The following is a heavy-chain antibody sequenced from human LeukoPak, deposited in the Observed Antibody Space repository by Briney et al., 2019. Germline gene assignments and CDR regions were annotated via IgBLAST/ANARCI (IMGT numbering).Heavy chain of an antibody. V-gene: IGHV5-51*01. J-gene: IGHJ4*02. D-gene: IGHD5-18*01. CDR1: GYSFTNNW. CDR3: ARLGRYGSGYDY. CDR2: IYPDDSDA. Sequence: GESLKISCQGSGYSFTNNWIGWVRQMPGKGLEWMGIIYPDDSDATYNPSFEGQVTISADKSIRTAYLQWSSLKASDTAIYYCARLGRYGSGYDYWGQGTLVTVSS.